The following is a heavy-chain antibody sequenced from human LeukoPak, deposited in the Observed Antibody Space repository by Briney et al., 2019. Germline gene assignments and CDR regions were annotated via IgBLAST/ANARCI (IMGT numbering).Heavy chain of an antibody. V-gene: IGHV3-48*01. CDR3: ARGFRMIRGVFISFRVFDI. CDR1: GFTFSSYS. D-gene: IGHD3-10*01. Sequence: GGSLRLSCAASGFTFSSYSMNWVRQAPGKGLEWVSYISSSKNTIYYADSVKGRFTISRDNAKNSLYLQMNSLRAEDTAVYYCARGFRMIRGVFISFRVFDIRGPGTMVTVSS. J-gene: IGHJ3*02. CDR2: ISSSKNTI.